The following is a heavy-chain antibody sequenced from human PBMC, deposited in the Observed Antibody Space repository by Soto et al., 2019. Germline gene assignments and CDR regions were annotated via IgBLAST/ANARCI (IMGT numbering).Heavy chain of an antibody. J-gene: IGHJ4*02. CDR3: ARAMDYYDSSGYSFDY. CDR1: CGSISSGGYY. Sequence: SLTCTVSCGSISSGGYYWSWIRQHPGKGLEWIGYIYYSGSTYYNPSLKSRVTISVDTSKNQFSLKLSSVTAADTAVYYCARAMDYYDSSGYSFDYWGQGTLVTVSS. V-gene: IGHV4-31*03. CDR2: IYYSGST. D-gene: IGHD3-22*01.